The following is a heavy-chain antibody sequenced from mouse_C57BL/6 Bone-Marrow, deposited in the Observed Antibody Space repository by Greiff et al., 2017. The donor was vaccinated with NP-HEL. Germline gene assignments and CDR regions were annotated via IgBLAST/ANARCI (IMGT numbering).Heavy chain of an antibody. CDR1: GYAFSSYW. J-gene: IGHJ2*01. CDR2: IYPGDGDT. V-gene: IGHV1-80*01. CDR3: ARGGGYYGSSYPFDY. D-gene: IGHD1-1*01. Sequence: QVQLKQSGAELVKPGASVKISCKASGYAFSSYWMNWVKQRPGKGLEWIGQIYPGDGDTNYNGKFKGKATLTADKSSSTAYMQLSSLTSEDSAVYFCARGGGYYGSSYPFDYWGQGTTLTVSS.